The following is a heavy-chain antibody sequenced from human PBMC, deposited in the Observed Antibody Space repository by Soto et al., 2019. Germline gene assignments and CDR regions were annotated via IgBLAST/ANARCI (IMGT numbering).Heavy chain of an antibody. Sequence: QIQLLQSGGEVKKPGASVQVSCKSSGYKFISHSITWVRQAPGQGREWMGRISAYNGNTNYAQKLQGRVTMTTDTSTNTAYMELRSLRSDDPAVYYCARGAFCGGAPGCRDMDVGGQGTTVTVSS. CDR1: GYKFISHS. CDR3: ARGAFCGGAPGCRDMDV. D-gene: IGHD2-21*01. J-gene: IGHJ6*02. V-gene: IGHV1-18*01. CDR2: ISAYNGNT.